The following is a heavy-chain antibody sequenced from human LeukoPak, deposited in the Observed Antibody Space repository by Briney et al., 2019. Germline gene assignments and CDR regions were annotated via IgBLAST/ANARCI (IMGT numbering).Heavy chain of an antibody. CDR3: ARGGDTADAFDI. CDR2: ISSSSSYI. D-gene: IGHD5-18*01. Sequence: GSLRLSCAASGFTFSSYSMNWVRQAPGKGLEWVSPISSSSSYIYYADLVKGRFTISRDNAKNSLYLQMNSLRAEDTAVYYCARGGDTADAFDIWGQGTMVTVSS. CDR1: GFTFSSYS. V-gene: IGHV3-21*01. J-gene: IGHJ3*02.